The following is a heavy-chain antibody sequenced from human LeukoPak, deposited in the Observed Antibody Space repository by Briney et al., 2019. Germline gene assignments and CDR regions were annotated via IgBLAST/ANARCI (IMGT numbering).Heavy chain of an antibody. CDR2: IYYSGST. CDR3: ARDRTSFGMDV. V-gene: IGHV4-39*07. Sequence: SETLSLTCTISGGSISSSSYYWGWIRQPPGKGLEWIGSIYYSGSTYYNPSLKSRVTISVDTSKNQFSLKLSSVTAADTAVYYCARDRTSFGMDVWGQGTTVTVSS. J-gene: IGHJ6*02. CDR1: GGSISSSSYY.